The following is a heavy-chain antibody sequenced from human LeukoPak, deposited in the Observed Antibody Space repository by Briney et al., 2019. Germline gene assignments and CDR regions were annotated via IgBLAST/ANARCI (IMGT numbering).Heavy chain of an antibody. Sequence: SETLSLTCTVSGGSISSGDYYWSWIRQPAGKGLEWIGRIYTSGSTNYNPSLKSRVTMSVDTSKNQFSLKLSSVTAADTAVYYCARSAGFWSGYLYYYYMDVWGKGTTVTVSS. CDR3: ARSAGFWSGYLYYYYMDV. CDR2: IYTSGST. D-gene: IGHD3-3*01. CDR1: GGSISSGDYY. J-gene: IGHJ6*03. V-gene: IGHV4-61*02.